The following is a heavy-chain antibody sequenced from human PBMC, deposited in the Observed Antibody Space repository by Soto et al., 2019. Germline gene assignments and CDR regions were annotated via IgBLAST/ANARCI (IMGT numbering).Heavy chain of an antibody. CDR3: AKDSTGKWELLRRRLNYFDS. V-gene: IGHV3-30*18. D-gene: IGHD1-26*01. CDR2: ISYDGSNK. J-gene: IGHJ4*02. CDR1: GFTFSSYG. Sequence: QVQLVESGGGVVQPGRSLRLSCAASGFTFSSYGMHWVRQAPGKGLEWVAVISYDGSNKYYADSVKGRFTISRDNSKNTLYLQMNSLRAEDTAVYYCAKDSTGKWELLRRRLNYFDSWGQGTLVTVSS.